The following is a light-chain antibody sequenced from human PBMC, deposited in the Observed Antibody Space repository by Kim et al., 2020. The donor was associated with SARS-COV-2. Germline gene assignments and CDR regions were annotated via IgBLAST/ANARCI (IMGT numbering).Light chain of an antibody. Sequence: SCGSSESRGRSDGNTYLTWLHQRAGQHPRLLSYKVSNRFSGVPDRFSGSGAGTDFTLKSNRVEVEGVGVYYCMHARHPTPYTFGQGTKLEI. CDR3: MHARHPTPYT. CDR2: KVS. CDR1: ESRGRSDGNTY. J-gene: IGKJ2*01. V-gene: IGKV2-24*01.